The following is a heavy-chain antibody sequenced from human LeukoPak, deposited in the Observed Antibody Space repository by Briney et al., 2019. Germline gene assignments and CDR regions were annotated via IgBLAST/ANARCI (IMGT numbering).Heavy chain of an antibody. CDR3: ARGGPSGYADYYYGMDV. V-gene: IGHV7-4-1*02. CDR1: GYTFTSYA. D-gene: IGHD5-12*01. CDR2: INTNTGNP. J-gene: IGHJ6*02. Sequence: GASVKVSCKASGYTFTSYAMNWVRQAPGQGLEWMGWINTNTGNPTYAQGFTGRFVSSLDTSVSTAYLQISSLKAEDTAVYYCARGGPSGYADYYYGMDVWGQGTTVTVSS.